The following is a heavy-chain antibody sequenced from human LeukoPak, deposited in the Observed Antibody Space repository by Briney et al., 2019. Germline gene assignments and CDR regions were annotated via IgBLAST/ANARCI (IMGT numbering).Heavy chain of an antibody. V-gene: IGHV3-21*01. CDR2: ISSSSGYI. J-gene: IGHJ4*02. Sequence: PGGSLRLSCAASGFTFSSYSMNWVRQAPGKGLEWVSSISSSSGYIYYADSVKGRFTISRDNAKNSLYLQMNSLRAEDTAVYYCARDNSYGDYAPPAWWYWGQGTLVTVSS. D-gene: IGHD4-17*01. CDR3: ARDNSYGDYAPPAWWY. CDR1: GFTFSSYS.